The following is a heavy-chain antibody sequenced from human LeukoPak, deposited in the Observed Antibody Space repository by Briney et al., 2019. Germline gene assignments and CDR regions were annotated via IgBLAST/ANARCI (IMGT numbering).Heavy chain of an antibody. J-gene: IGHJ5*02. CDR2: INPNSGGT. CDR3: ARDHGHYYGSGSYYISNWFDP. V-gene: IGHV1-2*02. D-gene: IGHD3-10*01. Sequence: ASVKVSCKASGYTFTGYYMHWVRQAPGQGLEWMGWINPNSGGTNYAQKFQGRVTMTRDTSISTAYMELSRLRSDGTAVYYCARDHGHYYGSGSYYISNWFDPWGQGTLVTVSS. CDR1: GYTFTGYY.